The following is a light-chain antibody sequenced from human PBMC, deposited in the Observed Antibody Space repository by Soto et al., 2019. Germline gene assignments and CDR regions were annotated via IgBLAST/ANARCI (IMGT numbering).Light chain of an antibody. J-gene: IGKJ4*01. CDR1: QTVSITY. Sequence: PGESATLSCRASQTVSITYLTWYQQKPGQAPRLLIFGASKRATGIPDRFSGSGSATDFTLTISRLEPEDFAVYFCQQSGSSPLTFGGGTKVDIK. CDR3: QQSGSSPLT. V-gene: IGKV3-20*01. CDR2: GAS.